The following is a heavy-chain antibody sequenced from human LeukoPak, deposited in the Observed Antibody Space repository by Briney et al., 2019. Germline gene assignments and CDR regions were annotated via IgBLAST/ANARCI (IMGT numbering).Heavy chain of an antibody. CDR2: VSTGGSTT. J-gene: IGHJ5*02. Sequence: GGSLRLSCAASGFTFSTSWMHWVRQAAGKGLEWVSHVSTGGSTTAYADSVKGRFTISRDNAKNTVYLQMNSLRAGDTAVYYCARSIGYGESWGQGTLVTVSS. V-gene: IGHV3-74*01. CDR3: ARSIGYGES. CDR1: GFTFSTSW. D-gene: IGHD3-10*01.